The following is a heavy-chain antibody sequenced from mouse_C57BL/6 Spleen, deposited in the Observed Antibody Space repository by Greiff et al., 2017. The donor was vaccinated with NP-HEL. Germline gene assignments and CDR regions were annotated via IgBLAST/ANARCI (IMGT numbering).Heavy chain of an antibody. CDR1: GYAFSSSW. V-gene: IGHV1-82*01. Sequence: VQLQQSGPELVKPGASVKISCKASGYAFSSSWMNWVKQRPGKGLEWIGRIYPGDGDTNYNGKLKGKATLTADKSSRTAYMQLSSLTSEDSAVYFCARGPGGFAYWGQGTLVTVSA. D-gene: IGHD1-1*02. CDR3: ARGPGGFAY. CDR2: IYPGDGDT. J-gene: IGHJ3*01.